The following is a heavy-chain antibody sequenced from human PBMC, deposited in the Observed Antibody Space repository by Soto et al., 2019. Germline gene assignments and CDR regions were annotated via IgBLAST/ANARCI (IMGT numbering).Heavy chain of an antibody. J-gene: IGHJ4*02. CDR1: GFTFTSYW. CDR2: IYPGDSDT. V-gene: IGHV5-51*01. D-gene: IGHD2-2*01. Sequence: GESLKISCKGSGFTFTSYWIAWVRQMPGKGLEWMGIIYPGDSDTSYSPSFQGQVTISADKSINTAYLHWSSLKASDTAIYYCAKHEGYCSTTTCSNFDYWGQGTLVTVSS. CDR3: AKHEGYCSTTTCSNFDY.